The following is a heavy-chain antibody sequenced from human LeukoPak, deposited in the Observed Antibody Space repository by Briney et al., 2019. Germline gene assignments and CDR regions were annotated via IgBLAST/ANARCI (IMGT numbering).Heavy chain of an antibody. CDR3: AYTMVRGVIIYNWFDP. V-gene: IGHV1-69*13. Sequence: SVKVSCKASGGTLSSYAISWVRQAPGQGLASMGGIIPIIGTANYAQKFQGRVTITADESTSTAYMELSSLRSEDTAVYYCAYTMVRGVIIYNWFDPWGQGTLVTVSS. J-gene: IGHJ5*02. CDR1: GGTLSSYA. D-gene: IGHD3-10*01. CDR2: IIPIIGTA.